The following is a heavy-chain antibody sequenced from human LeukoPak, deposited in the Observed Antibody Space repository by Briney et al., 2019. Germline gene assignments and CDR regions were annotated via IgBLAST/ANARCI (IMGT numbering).Heavy chain of an antibody. D-gene: IGHD3-22*01. CDR2: ISYDGSNK. V-gene: IGHV3-30-3*02. CDR1: GFTFSSYA. CDR3: AKHYYDSSGYYYSTGHFDY. Sequence: GGSLRLSCAASGFTFSSYAMHWVRQAPGKGLEWVAVISYDGSNKYYADSVKGRFTISRDNSKNTLYLQMNSLRAEDTAVYYCAKHYYDSSGYYYSTGHFDYWGQGTLVTVSS. J-gene: IGHJ4*02.